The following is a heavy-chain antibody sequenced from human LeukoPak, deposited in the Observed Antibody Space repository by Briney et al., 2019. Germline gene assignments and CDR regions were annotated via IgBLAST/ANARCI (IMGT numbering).Heavy chain of an antibody. Sequence: SSETLSLTCAVYGGSFSGYYWSWIRQPPGKGLEWIGEINHSGSTNYNPSLKSRVTISVDTSKNQFSLKLTSVTAADTAVYYCARLGRKTTVVPPDFDYWGQGTLVTVSS. CDR2: INHSGST. D-gene: IGHD4-23*01. CDR1: GGSFSGYY. V-gene: IGHV4-34*01. CDR3: ARLGRKTTVVPPDFDY. J-gene: IGHJ4*02.